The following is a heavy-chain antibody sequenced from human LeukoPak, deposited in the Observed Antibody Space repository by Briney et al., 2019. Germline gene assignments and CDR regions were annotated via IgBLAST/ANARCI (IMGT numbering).Heavy chain of an antibody. CDR1: GYTFTSYA. Sequence: ASVKVSCKASGYTFTSYAMNWVRQAPGQGLEWMGWINTNTGNPTYAQGFTGRFVFSLDTSVSTAYLQISSLKAEDTAVYYCAREGYCSSTSCYQGPYYYYMDVWGKGTTVTVSS. J-gene: IGHJ6*03. CDR3: AREGYCSSTSCYQGPYYYYMDV. D-gene: IGHD2-2*01. CDR2: INTNTGNP. V-gene: IGHV7-4-1*02.